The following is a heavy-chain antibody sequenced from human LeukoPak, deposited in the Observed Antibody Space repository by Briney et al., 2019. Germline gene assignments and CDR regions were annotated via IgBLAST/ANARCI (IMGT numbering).Heavy chain of an antibody. CDR1: GASISSFY. V-gene: IGHV4-59*01. CDR3: ARHHYYDSSGYRDY. Sequence: SETLSLTCTISGASISSFYWSWIRQPPGKGLEWIGYIYYSGSTNYNPSLKSRVTISVDTSKNQFSLKLSSVTAADTAVYYCARHHYYDSSGYRDYWGQGTLVTVSS. CDR2: IYYSGST. J-gene: IGHJ4*02. D-gene: IGHD3-22*01.